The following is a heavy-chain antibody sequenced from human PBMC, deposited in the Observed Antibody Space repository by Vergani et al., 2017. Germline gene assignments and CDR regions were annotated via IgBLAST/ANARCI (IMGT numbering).Heavy chain of an antibody. Sequence: QVQVVQSGAEVKTSGASVKVSCKTSGYTFSNYYMHLVRHAPGQGLEWMGIINPSGCHINYAQKFQGRVTMTRDTFTSTVYMELSSLRSEETAIYYCARGYYGILTGYRYWGQGTLVTVSA. CDR3: ARGYYGILTGYRY. CDR1: GYTFSNYY. CDR2: INPSGCHI. J-gene: IGHJ4*02. V-gene: IGHV1-46*03. D-gene: IGHD3-9*01.